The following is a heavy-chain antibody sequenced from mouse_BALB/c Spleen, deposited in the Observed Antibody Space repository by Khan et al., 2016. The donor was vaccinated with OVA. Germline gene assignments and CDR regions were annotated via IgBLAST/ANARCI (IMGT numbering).Heavy chain of an antibody. CDR3: TRLEYYYKSEGFAY. Sequence: EVKLVESGGDLVKPGGSLKLSCAASGFTFSTYGMSWVRQTPDKRLEWVAAISSGGSYTYYPDSVKGRFTISRDNAKNTLYLQMSSLKSEDTAMYYCTRLEYYYKSEGFAYWGQGTLVTVSA. V-gene: IGHV5-6*01. J-gene: IGHJ3*01. CDR1: GFTFSTYG. D-gene: IGHD1-1*01. CDR2: ISSGGSYT.